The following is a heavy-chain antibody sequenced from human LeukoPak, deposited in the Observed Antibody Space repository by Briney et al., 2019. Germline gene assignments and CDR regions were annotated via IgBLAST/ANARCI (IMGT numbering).Heavy chain of an antibody. CDR2: IYPGDSDT. CDR1: GLSYTSYW. J-gene: IGHJ3*02. V-gene: IGHV5-51*01. D-gene: IGHD2-15*01. CDR3: ARRGYCSGGSCFSAAFDI. Sequence: GESLKISCKGSGLSYTSYWIGWVRQMPGTGLEWMGIIYPGDSDTKYSPSFQGQVTISADKSITTAYLQWSSLKASDTAMCYCARRGYCSGGSCFSAAFDIWGQGTMVTVSS.